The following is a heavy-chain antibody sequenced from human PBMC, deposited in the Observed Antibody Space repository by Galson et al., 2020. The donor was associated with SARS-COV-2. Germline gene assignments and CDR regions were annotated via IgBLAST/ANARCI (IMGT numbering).Heavy chain of an antibody. J-gene: IGHJ6*02. V-gene: IGHV2-70*01. Sequence: SGPTLAKPTQTLTLTCTFSGFSLSTSGMCVSWIRQPPGKALEWLALIDWDDDKYYSTSLKTRPPITKDTSKNQVVLTMTNMDPVDTATYYCARIAVAGSPLGYYYYYGMDVWGQGTTVTVS. D-gene: IGHD6-19*01. CDR2: IDWDDDK. CDR3: ARIAVAGSPLGYYYYYGMDV. CDR1: GFSLSTSGMC.